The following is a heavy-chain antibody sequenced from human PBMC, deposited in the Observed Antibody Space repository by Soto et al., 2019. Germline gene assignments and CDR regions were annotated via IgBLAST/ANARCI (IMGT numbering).Heavy chain of an antibody. CDR1: GFIFSSYA. Sequence: GGSLRLSCSASGFIFSSYAMHWVRQAPGKGLEYVSVVSSNGGSTYYADSVKGRFTISRDNSKNTLYLQMTSLRVEASAIYYCVKTYYDYVRGLAPQLDYWGQGTLVTVSS. CDR3: VKTYYDYVRGLAPQLDY. CDR2: VSSNGGST. J-gene: IGHJ4*02. V-gene: IGHV3-64D*06. D-gene: IGHD3-16*01.